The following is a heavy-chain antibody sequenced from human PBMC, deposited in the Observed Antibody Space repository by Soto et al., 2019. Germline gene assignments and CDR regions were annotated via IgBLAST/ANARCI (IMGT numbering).Heavy chain of an antibody. Sequence: SLKVSCKASGFTFTSSAVQWVRQARGQRLGWIGWIVVGSGNTNYAQKFQERVTITRDMSTSTAYMELSSLRSEVTGLACGGAGVQGRLRRYDGRLGFDIWGEGTRETAS. V-gene: IGHV1-58*01. CDR2: IVVGSGNT. CDR3: GAGVQGRLRRYDGRLGFDI. D-gene: IGHD6-19*01. CDR1: GFTFTSSA. J-gene: IGHJ3*02.